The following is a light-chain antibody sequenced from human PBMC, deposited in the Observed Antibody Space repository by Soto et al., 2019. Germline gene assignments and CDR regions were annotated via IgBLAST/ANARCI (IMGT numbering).Light chain of an antibody. CDR1: QSVSSY. CDR2: DAS. V-gene: IGKV3-11*01. J-gene: IGKJ4*01. CDR3: QQRSSWPLT. Sequence: EIVLTQSPATLSLSPGERAALSCRASQSVSSYLAWYQQKPGQAPRLLIYDASNRATGIPARFSGSGSGTDFTLTISSLQSEDFAVYYCQQRSSWPLTFGGGTKVE.